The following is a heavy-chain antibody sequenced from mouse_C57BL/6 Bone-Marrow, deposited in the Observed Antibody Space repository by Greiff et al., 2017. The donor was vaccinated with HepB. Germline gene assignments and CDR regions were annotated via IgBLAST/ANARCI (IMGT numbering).Heavy chain of an antibody. CDR1: GYTFTSYW. V-gene: IGHV1-59*01. CDR3: ARDDGYYPAWFAY. CDR2: IDPSDSYT. Sequence: VQLQQSGAELVRPGTSVKLSCKASGYTFTSYWMHWVKQRPGQGLEWIGVIDPSDSYTNYNQKFKGKATLTVDTSSSTAYMQLSSLTSEDSAVYYCARDDGYYPAWFAYWGQGTLVTVSA. J-gene: IGHJ3*01. D-gene: IGHD2-3*01.